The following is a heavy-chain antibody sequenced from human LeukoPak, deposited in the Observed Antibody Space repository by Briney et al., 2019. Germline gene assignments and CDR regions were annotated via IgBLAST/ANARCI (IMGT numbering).Heavy chain of an antibody. V-gene: IGHV3-21*01. CDR1: GFTFSSYA. Sequence: GGSLRLSCAASGFTFSSYAMSWVRQAPGKGLEWVSSISSSGSDMYYADSVKGRFTISRDNAKNSLYLQMNSLRAEDTAVYYCTSQKGFDDWGQGTLVTVSS. CDR2: ISSSGSDM. CDR3: TSQKGFDD. J-gene: IGHJ4*02.